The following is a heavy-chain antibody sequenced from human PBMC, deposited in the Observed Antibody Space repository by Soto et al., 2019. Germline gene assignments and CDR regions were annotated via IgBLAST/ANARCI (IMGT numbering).Heavy chain of an antibody. CDR2: LSHDGGNT. CDR1: DFIFTSYA. J-gene: IGHJ4*02. D-gene: IGHD3-22*01. V-gene: IGHV3-23*01. Sequence: EVEMLASGGGVVQPGESLRLSCVAPDFIFTSYAMTWVRLAPEKGLQWVAALSHDGGNTYYRDSVRGRFTISRNNSKNTLYLQMNSLKGEDTAIYYCAKQTGTVVDAGIDFWGLGTQVTVSS. CDR3: AKQTGTVVDAGIDF.